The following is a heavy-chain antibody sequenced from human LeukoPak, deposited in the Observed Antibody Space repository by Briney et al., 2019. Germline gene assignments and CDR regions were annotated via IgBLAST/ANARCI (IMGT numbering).Heavy chain of an antibody. CDR3: ARLGLCSSTSCLELDPSYYYMDV. CDR2: IYPGDSDT. V-gene: IGHV5-51*01. D-gene: IGHD2-2*01. Sequence: KYGESLKISCKGSGYSFANYWIGWVRQMPGKGLEWMGIIYPGDSDTRYSPSFQGQVTISADKSISTAYLQWSSLKASDTAMYYCARLGLCSSTSCLELDPSYYYMDVWGKGTAVTVSS. J-gene: IGHJ6*03. CDR1: GYSFANYW.